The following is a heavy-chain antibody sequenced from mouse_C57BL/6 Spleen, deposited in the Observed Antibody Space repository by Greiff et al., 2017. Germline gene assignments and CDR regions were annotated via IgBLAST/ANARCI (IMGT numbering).Heavy chain of an antibody. Sequence: QVQLQQSGAELARPGASVKLSCKASGYTFTSYGISWVKQRTGQGLEWIGDINPNNGGTIYNQKFKGKATLTVDKSSSTAYMELRSLTSEDTAVYYCARRGIYYGNYFDYWGQGTTLTVSS. D-gene: IGHD2-1*01. J-gene: IGHJ2*01. V-gene: IGHV1-81*01. CDR3: ARRGIYYGNYFDY. CDR2: INPNNGGT. CDR1: GYTFTSYG.